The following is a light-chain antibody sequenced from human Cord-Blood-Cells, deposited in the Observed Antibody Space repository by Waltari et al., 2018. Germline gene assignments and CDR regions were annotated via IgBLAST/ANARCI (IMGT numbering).Light chain of an antibody. V-gene: IGLV3-1*01. CDR3: QAWDSSTASYV. CDR2: QDS. CDR1: QLGDKY. Sequence: SYELTQPPSVSVSPGQTASITCSGHQLGDKYACWYQQKPGQSPVLVIYQDSKRPSGIPERFSGSNSGNTATLTISGTQAMDEADYYCQAWDSSTASYVFGTGTKVTVL. J-gene: IGLJ1*01.